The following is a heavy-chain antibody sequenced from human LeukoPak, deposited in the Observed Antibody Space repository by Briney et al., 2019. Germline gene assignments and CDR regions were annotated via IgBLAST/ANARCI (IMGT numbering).Heavy chain of an antibody. CDR2: ISSSSSYI. J-gene: IGHJ4*02. CDR1: GFTFSSYS. Sequence: GGSLRLXCAASGFTFSSYSMNWVRQAPGKGLEWVSSISSSSSYIYYADSVKGRFTISRDNAKNSLYLQMNSLRAEDTAVYYCARDTRIAAAGRLFDYWGQGTLVTVSS. D-gene: IGHD6-13*01. CDR3: ARDTRIAAAGRLFDY. V-gene: IGHV3-21*01.